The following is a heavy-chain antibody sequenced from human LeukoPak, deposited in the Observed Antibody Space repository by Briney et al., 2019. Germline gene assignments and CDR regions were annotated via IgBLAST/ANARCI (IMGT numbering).Heavy chain of an antibody. D-gene: IGHD5-24*01. CDR2: IKQDGSEK. Sequence: GGSLRLSCAASGFTFSNAGMSWVRQAPGKGLEWVANIKQDGSEKYYVDSVKGRFTISRDNAKNSLYLQMNSLRAEDTAVYYCARGGKMATGFDYWGQGTLVTVSS. CDR1: GFTFSNAG. J-gene: IGHJ4*02. CDR3: ARGGKMATGFDY. V-gene: IGHV3-7*01.